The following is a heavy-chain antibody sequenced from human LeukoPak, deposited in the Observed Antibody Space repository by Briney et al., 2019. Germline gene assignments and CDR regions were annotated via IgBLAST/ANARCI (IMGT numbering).Heavy chain of an antibody. Sequence: PSETLSLTCAVYGGSFSCYYWSWIRQPPGKGLEWIGEINHSGSTNYNPSLKSRVTISVDTSKNQFSLKLSSVTAADTAVYYCARGDTAMVTDFDYWGQGTLVTVSS. CDR3: ARGDTAMVTDFDY. D-gene: IGHD5-18*01. J-gene: IGHJ4*02. CDR2: INHSGST. V-gene: IGHV4-34*01. CDR1: GGSFSCYY.